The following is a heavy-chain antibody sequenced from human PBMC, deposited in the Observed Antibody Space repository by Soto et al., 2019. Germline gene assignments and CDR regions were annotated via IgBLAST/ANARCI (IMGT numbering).Heavy chain of an antibody. CDR3: ARSGGGDLDAFDI. CDR1: GFTFSSYA. J-gene: IGHJ3*02. V-gene: IGHV3-64*01. CDR2: ISSNGGST. D-gene: IGHD2-21*02. Sequence: PGGSLRLSFAASGFTFSSYAMHWVRQAPGKGLEYVSAISSNGGSTYYANSVKGRFTISRDNSKNTLYLQMGSLRAEDMAVYYCARSGGGDLDAFDIWGQGT.